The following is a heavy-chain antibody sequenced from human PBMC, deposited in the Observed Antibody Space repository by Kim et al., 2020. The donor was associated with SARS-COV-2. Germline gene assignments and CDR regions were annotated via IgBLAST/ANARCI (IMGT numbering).Heavy chain of an antibody. CDR2: VYDSGTT. CDR3: AADQGSRFFAP. V-gene: IGHV4-31*03. D-gene: IGHD3-3*01. J-gene: IGHJ5*02. Sequence: SETLSLTCSVSGDSIRTGDSIASGGLYWNWIRQFPGKGPEWIGLVYDSGTTYYTPSLHSRISISVDTSRNQFSLNVYSVTAADTAVYYCAADQGSRFFAPWGQGIQVTVSS. CDR1: GDSIRTGDSIASGGLY.